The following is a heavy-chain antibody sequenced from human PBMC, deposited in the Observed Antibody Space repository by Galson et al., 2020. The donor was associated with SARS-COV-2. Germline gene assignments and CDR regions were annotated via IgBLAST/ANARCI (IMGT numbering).Heavy chain of an antibody. CDR3: ASGEIESFDY. D-gene: IGHD3-10*01. J-gene: IGHJ4*02. Sequence: ASKTLSLTCTVSGGSVSGYYWSWIRQPPGKGLEWIGYIHYPGYSNDNPSLKSRVTISVDTSKNQFSMNLASVTAADTAVYYCASGEIESFDYWGQGALVTVAS. CDR2: IHYPGYS. V-gene: IGHV4-59*02. CDR1: GGSVSGYY.